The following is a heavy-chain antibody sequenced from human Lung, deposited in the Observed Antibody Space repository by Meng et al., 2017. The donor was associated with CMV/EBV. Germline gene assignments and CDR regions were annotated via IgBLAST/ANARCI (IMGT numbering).Heavy chain of an antibody. J-gene: IGHJ6*02. V-gene: IGHV1-18*01. D-gene: IGHD3-10*01. CDR2: ISRYNGYT. CDR3: ARKTFYHGSGSYYNVNYNYYYGMDV. Sequence: WVRQAPGGGLEWMGWISRYNGYTIYTQSLQGRVTMTIEESRSTAYMELRGLRLDDTAVYYCARKTFYHGSGSYYNVNYNYYYGMDVWGQGTAVTVSS.